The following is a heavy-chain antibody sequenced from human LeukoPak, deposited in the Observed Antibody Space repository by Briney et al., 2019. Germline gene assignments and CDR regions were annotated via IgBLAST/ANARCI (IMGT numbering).Heavy chain of an antibody. CDR1: GFTFGDFV. CDR2: IRSKTYGGTT. D-gene: IGHD2-2*01. CDR3: TREYCSTTSCYPDY. J-gene: IGHJ4*02. V-gene: IGHV3-49*04. Sequence: SLTLSCTASGFTFGDFVVRWVRQPPAKGLEWVGFIRSKTYGGTTDYAASVKPRFTISRHDSKSIVSLQMNSLKAEDTASYYFTREYCSTTSCYPDYWGQGTLVTVSS.